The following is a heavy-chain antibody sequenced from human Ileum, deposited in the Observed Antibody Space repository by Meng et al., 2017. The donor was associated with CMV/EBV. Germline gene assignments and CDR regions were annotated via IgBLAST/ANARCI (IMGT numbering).Heavy chain of an antibody. CDR1: GYTFTSYY. CDR2: INPSGDST. Sequence: ASVKVSCKASGYTFTSYYIHWVRQAPGQGLEWMGIINPSGDSTSYAQKFQGRVTMTRDTSTSTVYMELNSLRSEDTAVYFCARDLHGMDSGSYLVYWGQGKLVTVYS. D-gene: IGHD1-26*01. J-gene: IGHJ4*02. V-gene: IGHV1-46*01. CDR3: ARDLHGMDSGSYLVY.